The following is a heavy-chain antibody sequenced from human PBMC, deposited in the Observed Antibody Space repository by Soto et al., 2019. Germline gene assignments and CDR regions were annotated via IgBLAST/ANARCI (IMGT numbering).Heavy chain of an antibody. J-gene: IGHJ6*02. CDR2: IIPIFGTA. CDR1: GGTFSSYA. Sequence: SVKVSCKASGGTFSSYAISWVRQAPGQGLEWMGGIIPIFGTANYAQKFQGRVTITADESTSTAYMELSSLRSEDTAVYYCARTTGYYYGMDVWGQGTTVSFSS. V-gene: IGHV1-69*13. CDR3: ARTTGYYYGMDV.